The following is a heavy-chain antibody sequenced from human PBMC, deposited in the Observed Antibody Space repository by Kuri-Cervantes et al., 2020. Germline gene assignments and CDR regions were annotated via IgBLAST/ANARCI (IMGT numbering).Heavy chain of an antibody. D-gene: IGHD4-17*01. J-gene: IGHJ4*02. V-gene: IGHV3-9*01. CDR1: GFTFDDYA. CDR3: AKGEATVTIVAFDY. Sequence: GGSLRLSCAAPGFTFDDYAMHWVRQAPGKGLEWVSGISWNSGSIGYADSVKGRFTISRDNAKNSLYLQMNSLRAEDTALYYCAKGEATVTIVAFDYWGQGTLVTVSS. CDR2: ISWNSGSI.